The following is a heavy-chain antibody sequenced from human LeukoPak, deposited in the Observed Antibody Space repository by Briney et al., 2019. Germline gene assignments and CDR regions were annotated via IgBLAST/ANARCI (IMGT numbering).Heavy chain of an antibody. CDR2: IFNSGST. CDR3: ARGPVAGTLDAFDI. D-gene: IGHD6-19*01. CDR1: GGSIISGSYY. Sequence: SETLSLTCTVSGGSIISGSYYWIWIRQPAGKGLERIGRIFNSGSTNYNPSLKSRVTISVDTSKNHFSLKLSSVTAADTAVYYCARGPVAGTLDAFDIWGQGTMVTVSS. V-gene: IGHV4-61*02. J-gene: IGHJ3*02.